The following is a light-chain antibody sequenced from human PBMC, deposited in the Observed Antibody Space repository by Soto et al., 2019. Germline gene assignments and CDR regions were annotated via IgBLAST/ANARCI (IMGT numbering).Light chain of an antibody. CDR1: QSVSSSY. CDR2: GAS. J-gene: IGKJ1*01. CDR3: QQYGSSPQT. V-gene: IGKV3-20*01. Sequence: EIVLTHCPGTLSLSPGERATLSCRASQSVSSSYLAWYQQKPGQAPRLLIYGASSRATGIPDRFSGSGSGTDFTLTISRMEPEDFAVYYCQQYGSSPQTFGQGTKLDIK.